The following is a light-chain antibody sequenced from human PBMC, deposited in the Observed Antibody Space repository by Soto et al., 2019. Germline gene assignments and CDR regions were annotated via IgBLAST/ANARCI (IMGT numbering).Light chain of an antibody. CDR1: QSVSSN. V-gene: IGKV3-15*01. J-gene: IGKJ3*01. CDR3: QQYNTWPPIFT. CDR2: GTS. Sequence: EIVMTQSPATLSVSPGERATLSCRASQSVSSNLAWYQQKPGQAPRLLIYGTSTRATGCPARFSGSGSGTEFTLTISSLQSEDFAVYFCQQYNTWPPIFTFGPGTKVDIK.